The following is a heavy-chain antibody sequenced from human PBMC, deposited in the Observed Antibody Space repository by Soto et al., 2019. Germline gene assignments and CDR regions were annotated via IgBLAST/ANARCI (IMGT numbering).Heavy chain of an antibody. J-gene: IGHJ4*02. CDR3: AHAGDYDLLTFDH. D-gene: IGHD4-17*01. Sequence: QITLKESGPTLVRPAQTLTLTCGFSGFSLSSYGMGVAWIRQPPGKPLEWLALIYWDDDKRYSPSLKDRLAISNDTSSNQVVLTITNMDPGDTATYFCAHAGDYDLLTFDHWGPGTLVTVSS. V-gene: IGHV2-5*02. CDR1: GFSLSSYGMG. CDR2: IYWDDDK.